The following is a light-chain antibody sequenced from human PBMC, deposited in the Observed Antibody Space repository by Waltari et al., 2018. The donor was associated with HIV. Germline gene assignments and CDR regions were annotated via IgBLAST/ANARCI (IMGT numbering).Light chain of an antibody. V-gene: IGKV3-15*01. CDR1: QSVSSN. J-gene: IGKJ1*01. Sequence: ELVMTQSPATLSVSPGEKVTLSCTASQSVSSNLAWYHQKPGQAPGLLIYGASTRAAGIPARFSGSGAGREFTLSISSLQSEDFAVYYCQQYHNWPRTFGQGTKVEI. CDR3: QQYHNWPRT. CDR2: GAS.